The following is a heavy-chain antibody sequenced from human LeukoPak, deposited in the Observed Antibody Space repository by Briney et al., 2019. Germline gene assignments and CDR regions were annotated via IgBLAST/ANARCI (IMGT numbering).Heavy chain of an antibody. J-gene: IGHJ4*02. D-gene: IGHD2-15*01. CDR1: GYTFTGYY. Sequence: GASVKVSCKASGYTFTGYYMHWVRQAPGQGLEWMGWINPNSGGTNYAQKLQGRVTMTTDTSTSTAYMELRSLRSDDTAVYYCARAGIKSSPFDYWGQGTLVTVSS. CDR3: ARAGIKSSPFDY. CDR2: INPNSGGT. V-gene: IGHV1-2*02.